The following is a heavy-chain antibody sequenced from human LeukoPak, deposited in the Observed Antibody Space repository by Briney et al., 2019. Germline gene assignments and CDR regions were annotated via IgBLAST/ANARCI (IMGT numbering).Heavy chain of an antibody. V-gene: IGHV3-21*01. J-gene: IGHJ4*02. Sequence: GGSLRLSCAASGFTFSSYSMNWVRQAPGKGLEWVSFISSSRSYIYYADSVKGRFTISRDNAKNSLYLQMNSLRAEDTAVYYCARVRYDGSGYYSIYDYWGQGTLVTVSS. CDR3: ARVRYDGSGYYSIYDY. CDR2: ISSSRSYI. CDR1: GFTFSSYS. D-gene: IGHD3-22*01.